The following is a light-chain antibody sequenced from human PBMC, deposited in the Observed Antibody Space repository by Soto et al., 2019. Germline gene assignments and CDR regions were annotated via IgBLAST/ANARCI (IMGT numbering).Light chain of an antibody. CDR2: GAS. CDR1: QSVSSTY. J-gene: IGKJ4*01. V-gene: IGKV3-20*01. CDR3: QQYESSTTT. Sequence: EIVLTQSPGTLSLSPGERATLSCRASQSVSSTYLAWYQQKPGQAPRLLIYGASSRATGIPDRFSGSGSGTDFTLTISRLEPEDFAVYYCQQYESSTTTFGGGTKVEIK.